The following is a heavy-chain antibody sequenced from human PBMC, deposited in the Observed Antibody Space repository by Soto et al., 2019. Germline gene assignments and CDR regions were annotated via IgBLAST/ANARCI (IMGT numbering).Heavy chain of an antibody. Sequence: EVQLVESGGGLVKPGGSLRLSCAASGFTFSNAWMNWVRQAPGKGLEWVGRIKSKTDGGTTDYAAPVKGRFTISRDDSKNTLYLQMNSLKTEDTGVYYCTSRGRGCSYGTFDCWGQGTLVTVSS. CDR1: GFTFSNAW. CDR2: IKSKTDGGTT. D-gene: IGHD5-18*01. J-gene: IGHJ4*02. V-gene: IGHV3-15*07. CDR3: TSRGRGCSYGTFDC.